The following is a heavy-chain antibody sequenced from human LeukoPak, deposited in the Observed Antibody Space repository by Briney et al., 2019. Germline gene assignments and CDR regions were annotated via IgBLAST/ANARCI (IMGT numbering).Heavy chain of an antibody. CDR1: SYSISSGSY. Sequence: PSETLSLTCAVSSYSISSGSYWGWIRQSPGKGLEWVGSIFHSGNSYYNPSLKSRLTMSVDTSKNQFSLKLTSVTAADTALYYCARVTCVDDMLYQYFDYWGQGILVTVSS. CDR3: ARVTCVDDMLYQYFDY. V-gene: IGHV4-38-2*01. CDR2: IFHSGNS. D-gene: IGHD3-16*02. J-gene: IGHJ4*02.